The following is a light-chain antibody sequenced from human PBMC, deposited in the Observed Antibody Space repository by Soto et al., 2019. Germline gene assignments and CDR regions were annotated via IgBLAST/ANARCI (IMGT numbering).Light chain of an antibody. CDR3: QQYNSYWT. CDR2: KAS. Sequence: DIQMTQSPSTLSASVGDRVTITCRAIQSISSWLAWYQQKPGKAPKLLIYKASSLESGVPPRFSGSGSGTEFTLTISSLQPDDFATYYCQQYNSYWTFGQGTKVEIK. CDR1: QSISSW. J-gene: IGKJ1*01. V-gene: IGKV1-5*03.